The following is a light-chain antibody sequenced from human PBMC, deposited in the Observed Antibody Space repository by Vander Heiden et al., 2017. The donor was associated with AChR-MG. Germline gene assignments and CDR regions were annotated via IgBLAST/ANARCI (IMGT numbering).Light chain of an antibody. V-gene: IGLV2-14*03. Sequence: QSALTQPASVSGSPGQSITISCPGTSSDVGGYNYVSWYQQHPGKAPKLMIYDVSNRPSGVSNRFSGSKSGNTASLTIAGLQAEDEADYYCSSYTSSSTCRVFGGGTKLTVL. CDR3: SSYTSSSTCRV. CDR1: SSDVGGYNY. CDR2: DVS. J-gene: IGLJ2*01.